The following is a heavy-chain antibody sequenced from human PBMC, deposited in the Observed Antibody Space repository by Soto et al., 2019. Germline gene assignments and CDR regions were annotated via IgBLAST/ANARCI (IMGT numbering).Heavy chain of an antibody. CDR2: ISGSGGTT. J-gene: IGHJ3*02. Sequence: EVQLLESGGGLVQPGGSLRLSCAASGFTFSSYAMSWVRQAPGKGMEWVSAISGSGGTTYYADSVKGRFTFSRDNSKXXXXXXXXXXXXXXXAVYXXXXXXNGWFSAFDIWGQGTMVTVSS. CDR1: GFTFSSYA. CDR3: XXXXNGWFSAFDI. D-gene: IGHD6-19*01. V-gene: IGHV3-23*01.